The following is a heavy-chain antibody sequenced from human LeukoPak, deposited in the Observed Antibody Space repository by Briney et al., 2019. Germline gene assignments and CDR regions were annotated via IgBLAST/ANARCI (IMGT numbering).Heavy chain of an antibody. J-gene: IGHJ4*02. Sequence: PGGSLRLSCAASGFTFSSYAMHWVRQAPGKGLEWVAVISYDGSNKYYADSVKGRFTISRDNSKNTLYLQMNSLRAEDTAVYYCARDKMWYPPVGFDYWGQGTLVTVSS. CDR2: ISYDGSNK. V-gene: IGHV3-30-3*01. D-gene: IGHD2-15*01. CDR3: ARDKMWYPPVGFDY. CDR1: GFTFSSYA.